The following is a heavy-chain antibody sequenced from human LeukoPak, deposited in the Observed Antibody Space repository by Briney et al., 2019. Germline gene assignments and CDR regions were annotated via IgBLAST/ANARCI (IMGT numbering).Heavy chain of an antibody. J-gene: IGHJ1*01. CDR2: IKSDGST. CDR3: ARAPSEIGGYYPEYFRH. D-gene: IGHD3-22*01. Sequence: GGSLRLSCAASGFTFSNYWMHWVRQAPGKGLVWVSRIKSDGSTNYADSVKGRFTTSRDNAKNTVSLQMNSLRPEDTGVYYCARAPSEIGGYYPEYFRHWGQGTLVTVSS. V-gene: IGHV3-74*01. CDR1: GFTFSNYW.